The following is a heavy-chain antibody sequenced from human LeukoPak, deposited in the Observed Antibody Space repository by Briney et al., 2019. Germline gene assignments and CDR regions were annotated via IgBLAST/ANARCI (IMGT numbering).Heavy chain of an antibody. CDR2: MNPNSGNT. Sequence: ASVKVSCKASGYTFTSYDINWVRQATGQGLEWMGWMNPNSGNTGYAQKFQGRVTMTRNTSISTAYMELSSLRSDDTAVYYCAREQVVVTAMGRSARWFDPWGQGTLVTVSS. CDR3: AREQVVVTAMGRSARWFDP. J-gene: IGHJ5*02. CDR1: GYTFTSYD. V-gene: IGHV1-8*01. D-gene: IGHD2-21*02.